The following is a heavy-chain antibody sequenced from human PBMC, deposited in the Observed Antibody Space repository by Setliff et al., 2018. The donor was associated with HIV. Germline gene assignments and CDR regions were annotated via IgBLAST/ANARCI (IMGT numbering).Heavy chain of an antibody. Sequence: GSSVKVSCKASGGAFSSYALSWVRQAPGQGLEWMGIISPSGDRTTYAQRFRGRVTMTSDTSTGTVYMELSSLRSEDTAVYYCKSAIVRLGYNFFSVDVWGKGTTVTVSS. CDR3: KSAIVRLGYNFFSVDV. J-gene: IGHJ6*04. CDR2: ISPSGDRT. CDR1: GGAFSSYA. V-gene: IGHV1-46*01. D-gene: IGHD1-26*01.